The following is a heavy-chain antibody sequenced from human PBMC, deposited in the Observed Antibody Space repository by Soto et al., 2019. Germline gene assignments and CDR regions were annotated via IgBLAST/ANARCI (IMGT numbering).Heavy chain of an antibody. CDR2: IKQDGSKK. V-gene: IGHV3-7*01. CDR3: AKDWYFNILTGYYYYGMDV. J-gene: IGHJ6*02. CDR1: GFTFSSYW. D-gene: IGHD3-9*01. Sequence: PGGSLRLSCAASGFTFSSYWMSWVRQAPGKGLEWVANIKQDGSKKYYVDSVKGRFTISRDNAKNSLYLQMNSLRAEDTAVYYCAKDWYFNILTGYYYYGMDVWGQGTTVTGSS.